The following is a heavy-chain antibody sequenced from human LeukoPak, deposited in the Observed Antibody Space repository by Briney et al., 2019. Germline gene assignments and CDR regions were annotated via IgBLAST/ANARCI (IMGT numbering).Heavy chain of an antibody. Sequence: GRSLRLSCAASGFPFRHYGMHWVRQTPGKGLEWMSVISYDGNNQYYADSVEGRFTISRDNSKNTLYLQMNSLRAEDTAVYYCAKSGVRTTPDDAFDIWGQGTMVTVSS. V-gene: IGHV3-33*05. CDR3: AKSGVRTTPDDAFDI. CDR1: GFPFRHYG. CDR2: ISYDGNNQ. D-gene: IGHD1-7*01. J-gene: IGHJ3*02.